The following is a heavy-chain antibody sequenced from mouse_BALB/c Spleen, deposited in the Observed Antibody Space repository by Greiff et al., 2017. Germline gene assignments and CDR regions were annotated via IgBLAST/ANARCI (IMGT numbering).Heavy chain of an antibody. CDR2: IDPENGNT. CDR1: GFNIKDYY. V-gene: IGHV14-1*02. CDR3: ASTPCYAMDY. J-gene: IGHJ4*01. Sequence: EVQLQQSGAELVRPGALVKLSCKASGFNIKDYYMHWVKQRPEQGLEWIGWIDPENGNTIYDPKFQGKASITADTSSNTAYLQLSSLTSEDTAVYYCASTPCYAMDYWGQGTSVTVSS.